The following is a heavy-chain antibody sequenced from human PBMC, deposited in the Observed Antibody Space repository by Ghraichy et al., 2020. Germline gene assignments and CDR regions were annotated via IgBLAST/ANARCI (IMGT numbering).Heavy chain of an antibody. CDR2: IYYSGST. Sequence: SETLSLTCTVSGGSISSGGYYWSWIRQHPGKGLEWIGYIYYSGSTYYNPSLKSRVTISVDTSKNQFSLKLSSVTAADTAVYYCARGTDKQNYYYYYMDVWGKGPRSPSP. V-gene: IGHV4-31*03. D-gene: IGHD1-1*01. J-gene: IGHJ6*03. CDR1: GGSISSGGYY. CDR3: ARGTDKQNYYYYYMDV.